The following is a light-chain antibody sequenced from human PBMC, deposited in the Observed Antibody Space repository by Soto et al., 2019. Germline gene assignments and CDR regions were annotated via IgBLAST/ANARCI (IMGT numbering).Light chain of an antibody. J-gene: IGKJ4*01. V-gene: IGKV3-15*01. Sequence: EIVMTQSPATLSVSPGERATLSCRASQSVSSNLAWYQQKPGQAPRLLIYGASTRATGIPARFSGSGSGTEFPLTISSLQSEDFADYYCQQYNNWLTFGGGTKVEIK. CDR2: GAS. CDR1: QSVSSN. CDR3: QQYNNWLT.